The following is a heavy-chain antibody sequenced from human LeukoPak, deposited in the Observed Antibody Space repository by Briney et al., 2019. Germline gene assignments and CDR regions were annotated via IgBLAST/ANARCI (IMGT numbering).Heavy chain of an antibody. J-gene: IGHJ4*02. CDR1: GGSISSGGYY. CDR2: IYYSGST. D-gene: IGHD3-10*01. Sequence: PSETLSLTCTVSGGSISSGGYYWSWIRQHPGKGLEWIGYIYYSGSTYYNPSLKSRVTISVDTSKNQFSLKLSSVTAADTAVYYCARDRDYYGSGSSYFDYWGQGTLVTVSS. V-gene: IGHV4-31*03. CDR3: ARDRDYYGSGSSYFDY.